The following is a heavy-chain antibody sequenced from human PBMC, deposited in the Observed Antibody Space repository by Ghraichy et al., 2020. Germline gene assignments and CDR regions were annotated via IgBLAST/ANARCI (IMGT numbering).Heavy chain of an antibody. CDR1: GFTFGSSW. V-gene: IGHV3-74*01. D-gene: IGHD3-22*01. CDR3: VRSNGYLDY. Sequence: GGSLRLSCAASGFTFGSSWMHWVRQAPGKGLVWVSHISSDERTTNYADSVNGRFTISRDNAKNTLYLQMNSLRAEDTALYYCVRSNGYLDYWGQGTLVTVSS. CDR2: ISSDERTT. J-gene: IGHJ4*02.